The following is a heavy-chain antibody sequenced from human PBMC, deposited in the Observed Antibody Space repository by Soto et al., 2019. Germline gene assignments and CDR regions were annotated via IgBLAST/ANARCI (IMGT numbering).Heavy chain of an antibody. J-gene: IGHJ4*02. CDR1: GFTFSDHY. Sequence: EVQLVESGGGLVQPGGSLRLSCAASGFTFSDHYMDWVRQAPGKGLEWVGRSKNKADSYTTEYAASVKGRFTISRDGSKNSLFLKMNSLKTGDTAVYYCTVWGSGNDFGAAWGQGILGTVSS. V-gene: IGHV3-72*01. D-gene: IGHD3-10*01. CDR2: SKNKADSYTT. CDR3: TVWGSGNDFGAA.